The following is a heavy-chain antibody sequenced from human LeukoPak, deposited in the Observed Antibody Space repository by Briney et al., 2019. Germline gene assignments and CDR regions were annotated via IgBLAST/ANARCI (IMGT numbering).Heavy chain of an antibody. D-gene: IGHD3-10*01. J-gene: IGHJ4*02. CDR2: ISGSGTST. Sequence: PGGSLRLSCAASGFTFSIYAMSWVRQAPGKGLEWVSAISGSGTSTYYADSVKGRFTISRDNSKNTLYLQMNSLRTEDTAVYYCAKGGSMVRGVPGPFDYWGQGTLVTVSS. CDR3: AKGGSMVRGVPGPFDY. V-gene: IGHV3-23*01. CDR1: GFTFSIYA.